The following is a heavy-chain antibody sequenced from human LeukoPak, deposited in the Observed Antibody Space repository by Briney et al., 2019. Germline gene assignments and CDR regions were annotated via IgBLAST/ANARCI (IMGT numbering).Heavy chain of an antibody. CDR1: GGSISSYY. CDR3: ARGSQSSYGYPFDY. Sequence: SETLSLTCTVSGGSISSYYWSWIRQPPGKGLEWIGYIYYSGSTNYNPSLKSRVTISVDTPKNQFSLKLSSVTAADTAVYYCARGSQSSYGYPFDYRGQGTLVTVSS. D-gene: IGHD5-18*01. V-gene: IGHV4-59*01. CDR2: IYYSGST. J-gene: IGHJ4*02.